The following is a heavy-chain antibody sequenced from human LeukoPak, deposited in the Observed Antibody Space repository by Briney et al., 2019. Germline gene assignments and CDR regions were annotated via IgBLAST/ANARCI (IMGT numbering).Heavy chain of an antibody. V-gene: IGHV4-39*01. Sequence: SETLSLTCSVSGGSISSSSYYWGWIRQPPGKGLEWIGSIYYSGSTYYNPSLKSRVTISVDTSKNQFSLKLSSVTAADTAVYYCARHDARLNYYCSGSYYFDYWGQGTLVTVSS. CDR3: ARHDARLNYYCSGSYYFDY. CDR1: GGSISSSSYY. CDR2: IYYSGST. J-gene: IGHJ4*02. D-gene: IGHD3-10*01.